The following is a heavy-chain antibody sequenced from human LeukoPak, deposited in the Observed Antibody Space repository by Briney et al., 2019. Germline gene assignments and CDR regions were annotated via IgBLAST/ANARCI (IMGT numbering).Heavy chain of an antibody. V-gene: IGHV1-8*01. D-gene: IGHD2-2*01. CDR2: MNPNSGNT. Sequence: ASVKVSCKASGYTFTSYDINWVRQATGQGLEWMGWMNPNSGNTGYAQKFQGRVTMTRNTSISTAYMELSSLRSEDTAVYYCARADCSSSSCSNLFDPWGQGTLVTVSS. J-gene: IGHJ5*02. CDR1: GYTFTSYD. CDR3: ARADCSSSSCSNLFDP.